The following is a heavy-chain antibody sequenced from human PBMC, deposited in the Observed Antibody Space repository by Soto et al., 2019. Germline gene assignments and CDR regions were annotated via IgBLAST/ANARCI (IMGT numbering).Heavy chain of an antibody. CDR3: ATDLNSNYYDVTPGWFDP. CDR2: FDPEDGET. D-gene: IGHD4-4*01. V-gene: IGHV1-24*01. Sequence: ASVKVSCKVSGYTLTELSMHWVRQAPGKGLEWMGGFDPEDGETIYAQKFQGRVTMTEDTSTDTAYMELSSLRSEDTAVYYCATDLNSNYYDVTPGWFDPWGQGTLVTVSS. CDR1: GYTLTELS. J-gene: IGHJ5*02.